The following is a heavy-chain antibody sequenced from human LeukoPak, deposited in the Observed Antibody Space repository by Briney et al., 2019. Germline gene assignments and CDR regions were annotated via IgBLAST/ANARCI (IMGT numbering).Heavy chain of an antibody. CDR2: FDPEDGET. CDR1: GYTFTSYY. V-gene: IGHV1-24*01. J-gene: IGHJ4*02. D-gene: IGHD4-17*01. Sequence: RASVKVSCKASGYTFTSYYMHWARQAPGKGLEWMGGFDPEDGETIYAQKFQGRVTMTEDTSTDTAYMELSSLRSEDTAVYYCATVNSFEHTRIYYGDYVGLGYWGQGTLVTVSS. CDR3: ATVNSFEHTRIYYGDYVGLGY.